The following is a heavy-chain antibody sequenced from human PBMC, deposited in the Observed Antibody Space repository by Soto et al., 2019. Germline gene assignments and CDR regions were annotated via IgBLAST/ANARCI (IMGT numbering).Heavy chain of an antibody. CDR3: AKAAIAAAGPPPVWYCDL. CDR1: GFNFSSYA. V-gene: IGHV3-23*01. J-gene: IGHJ2*01. D-gene: IGHD6-13*01. Sequence: EVQLLESGGGLVQPGGSLRLSCAASGFNFSSYAMSWVRQAPGKGLEWVSAISGSGGSTYYADSVKGRFTISRDNSKNTLYLHMNSLRAEDTAVYYCAKAAIAAAGPPPVWYCDLWGRGTLVTVSS. CDR2: ISGSGGST.